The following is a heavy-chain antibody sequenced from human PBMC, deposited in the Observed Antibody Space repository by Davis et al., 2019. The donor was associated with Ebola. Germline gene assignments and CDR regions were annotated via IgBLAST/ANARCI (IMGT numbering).Heavy chain of an antibody. Sequence: GESLKISCAASGFTFSSYSMNWVRQAPGKGLEWVSSISSSSSYIYYADSVKGRFTISRDNAKNSLYLQMNSLRDEDTAVYYCARDAAPDIYYYYGMDVWGKGTTVTVSS. V-gene: IGHV3-21*01. J-gene: IGHJ6*04. CDR3: ARDAAPDIYYYYGMDV. CDR2: ISSSSSYI. CDR1: GFTFSSYS. D-gene: IGHD6-13*01.